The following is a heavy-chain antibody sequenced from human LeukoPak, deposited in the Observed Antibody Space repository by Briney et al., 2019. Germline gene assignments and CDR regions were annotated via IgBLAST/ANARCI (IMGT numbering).Heavy chain of an antibody. CDR3: ARDDGYSSSSPGAY. CDR2: IYYSGST. V-gene: IGHV4-31*03. J-gene: IGHJ4*02. Sequence: SETLSLTCTVSGGSISSGGYYWSWIRQHPGKGLEWIGYIYYSGSTYYNPSLKSRVTISVDTSKNQFSLKLSSVTAADTAVYYCARDDGYSSSSPGAYWGQGTLVTVSS. CDR1: GGSISSGGYY. D-gene: IGHD6-6*01.